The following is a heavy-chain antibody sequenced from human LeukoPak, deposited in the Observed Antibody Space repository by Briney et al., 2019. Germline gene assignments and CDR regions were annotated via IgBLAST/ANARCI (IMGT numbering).Heavy chain of an antibody. D-gene: IGHD6-19*01. J-gene: IGHJ4*02. V-gene: IGHV4-31*03. CDR1: GGSISSGGYY. CDR2: IYYSGST. CDR3: ARDRKISGWYVFDY. Sequence: SETLSLTCTVSGGSISSGGYYWSWIRQHPGKGLEWIGYIYYSGSTYYNPSLKSRVTISVDTSKNQFSLKLSSVTAADTAVYYCARDRKISGWYVFDYWGQGTLVTVSS.